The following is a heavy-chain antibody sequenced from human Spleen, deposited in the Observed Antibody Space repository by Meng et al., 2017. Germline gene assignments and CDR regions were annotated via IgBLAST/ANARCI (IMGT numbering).Heavy chain of an antibody. V-gene: IGHV3-30*04. Sequence: GESLKISCAASGFTFSSYAIHWVRQAPGKGLEWVAVISYDGSNKYYADSVKGRFTISRDNGKNSLYLQMNSLRAEDTAVYYCARTDYYGSGSYKDYGMDVWGQGTTVTVSS. CDR3: ARTDYYGSGSYKDYGMDV. D-gene: IGHD3-10*01. J-gene: IGHJ6*02. CDR1: GFTFSSYA. CDR2: ISYDGSNK.